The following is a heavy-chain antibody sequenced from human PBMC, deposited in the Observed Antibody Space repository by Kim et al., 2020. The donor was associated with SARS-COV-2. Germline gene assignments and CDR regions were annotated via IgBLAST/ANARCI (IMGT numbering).Heavy chain of an antibody. CDR3: ARRIAAAKEGRWFDP. Sequence: SETLSLTCAVYGGSFSGYYWSWIRQPPGKGLEWIGEINHSGSTNYNPSLKSRVTISVDTSKNQFSLKLSSVTAADTAVYYCARRIAAAKEGRWFDPWGQG. CDR1: GGSFSGYY. D-gene: IGHD6-13*01. CDR2: INHSGST. V-gene: IGHV4-34*01. J-gene: IGHJ5*02.